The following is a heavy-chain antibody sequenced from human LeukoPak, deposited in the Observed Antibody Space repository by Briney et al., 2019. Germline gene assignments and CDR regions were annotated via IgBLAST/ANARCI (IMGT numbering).Heavy chain of an antibody. CDR3: AKDLGYCSGGSCWGLYYYYYYMDV. D-gene: IGHD2-15*01. Sequence: PGGSLRLSCAASGFTFSSYAMTWVRQAPGKGLEWVSAISGSGGSTYYADSVKGRFTISRDNSKNTLYLQMNSLRAEDTAVYYCAKDLGYCSGGSCWGLYYYYYYMDVWGKGTTVTISS. J-gene: IGHJ6*03. V-gene: IGHV3-23*01. CDR2: ISGSGGST. CDR1: GFTFSSYA.